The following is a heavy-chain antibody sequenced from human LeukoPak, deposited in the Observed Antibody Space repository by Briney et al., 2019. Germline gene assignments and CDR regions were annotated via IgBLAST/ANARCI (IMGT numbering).Heavy chain of an antibody. V-gene: IGHV6-1*01. Sequence: QTLSLTCAISGDSFSSNSVTWNWIRQSPSRGLEWLGMTYYRSTWYNDYAVSVRGRITVNPDTSKNQFSLHLNSVTPEDTAVYYCARRLTQYDCFDPWGQGILVTVSS. CDR2: TYYRSTWYN. CDR3: ARRLTQYDCFDP. J-gene: IGHJ5*02. D-gene: IGHD2-2*01. CDR1: GDSFSSNSVT.